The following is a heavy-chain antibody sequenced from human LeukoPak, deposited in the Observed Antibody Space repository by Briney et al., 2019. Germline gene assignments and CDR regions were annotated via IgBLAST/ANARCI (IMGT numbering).Heavy chain of an antibody. D-gene: IGHD3-22*01. Sequence: SETLSLTCTVSGGSISSSSYYWGWIRQPPGKGLEWIGSIYYSGSTYYNPSLKSRVTISVDTSKNQFSLKLSSVTAADTAVYYCARVGTNYYDSSSAFDIWGQGTMVTVSS. CDR2: IYYSGST. V-gene: IGHV4-39*07. CDR1: GGSISSSSYY. J-gene: IGHJ3*02. CDR3: ARVGTNYYDSSSAFDI.